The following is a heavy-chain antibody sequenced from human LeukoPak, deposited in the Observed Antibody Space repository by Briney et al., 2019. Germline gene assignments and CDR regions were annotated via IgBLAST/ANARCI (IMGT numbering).Heavy chain of an antibody. V-gene: IGHV5-51*01. CDR1: GYSFTTYW. D-gene: IGHD6-13*01. J-gene: IGHJ6*03. CDR2: IYPGDSDT. CDR3: ARVSKLVGYYYYYYMDV. Sequence: GESLKISCQASGYSFTTYWIGWVRQMSGKGLEWMGIIYPGDSDTRYSPSFQGQVTISVDKYISTAYLQWSSLKASDTAMYYCARVSKLVGYYYYYYMDVWGKGTTVTVSS.